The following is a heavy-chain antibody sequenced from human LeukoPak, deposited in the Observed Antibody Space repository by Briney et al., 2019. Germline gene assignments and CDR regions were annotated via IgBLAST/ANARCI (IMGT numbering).Heavy chain of an antibody. D-gene: IGHD4-17*01. CDR1: GFTFSSYA. CDR3: AKDVFGYGDHRTSFDY. J-gene: IGHJ4*02. Sequence: GGSLRLSCAASGFTFSSYAMSWVRQAPGKGLEWVSAISGSGGSTYYADSVKGRFTISRDNSKNTLYLQMNSLRAEDTAVYYCAKDVFGYGDHRTSFDYWGQGTLVTVSS. CDR2: ISGSGGST. V-gene: IGHV3-23*01.